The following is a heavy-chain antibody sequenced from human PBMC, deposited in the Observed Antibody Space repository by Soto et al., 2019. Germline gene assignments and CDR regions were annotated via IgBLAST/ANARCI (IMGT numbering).Heavy chain of an antibody. D-gene: IGHD4-17*01. V-gene: IGHV2-5*02. Sequence: ITLKESGPTLVKPTQNLTLSCTFSVFSLRNSGVGVSWFRQCPGKGLEWLALIFWDDDKGYSPSLKSRITITKDTSKNQVVLTMTHMDPVDAATYYCAHLTTGGFYFDYWGQGTLVTVSS. CDR1: VFSLRNSGVG. J-gene: IGHJ4*02. CDR3: AHLTTGGFYFDY. CDR2: IFWDDDK.